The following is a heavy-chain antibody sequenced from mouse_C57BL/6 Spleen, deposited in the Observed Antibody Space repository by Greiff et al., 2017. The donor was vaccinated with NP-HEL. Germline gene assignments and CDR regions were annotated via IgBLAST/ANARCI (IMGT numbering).Heavy chain of an antibody. CDR1: GFTFTDYY. Sequence: EVHLVESGGGLVQPGGSLSLSCAASGFTFTDYYMSWVRQPPGKALEWLGFIRNKANGYTTEYSASVKGRFTISRDNSQSILYLQMNALRAEDSATYYCARDPYGIPFDYWGQGTTLTVSS. CDR3: ARDPYGIPFDY. V-gene: IGHV7-3*01. CDR2: IRNKANGYTT. J-gene: IGHJ2*01. D-gene: IGHD2-1*01.